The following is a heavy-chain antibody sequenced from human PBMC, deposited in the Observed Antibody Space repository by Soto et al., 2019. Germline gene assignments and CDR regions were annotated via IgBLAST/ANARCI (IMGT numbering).Heavy chain of an antibody. V-gene: IGHV4-38-2*02. J-gene: IGHJ4*01. CDR3: ARAHVMVVAGSTFDY. Sequence: PSENPSPPHTVSGLFPRRGSLLGGVRQPPRKGAEWIASIYHGGTTFYNPSLKSRITISVDTSHNQFSLNLRSVTAADTAVFYCARAHVMVVAGSTFDYWGHGTLVTVSS. CDR2: IYHGGTT. CDR1: GLFPRRGSL. D-gene: IGHD6-19*01.